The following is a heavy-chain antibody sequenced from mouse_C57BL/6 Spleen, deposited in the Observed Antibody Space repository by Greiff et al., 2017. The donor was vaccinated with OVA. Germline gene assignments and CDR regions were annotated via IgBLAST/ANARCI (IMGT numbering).Heavy chain of an antibody. Sequence: QVHVKQPGAELVKPGASVKMSCKASGYTFTSYWITWVKQRPGQGLEWIGDIYPGSGSTNYNEKFKSKATLTVDTSSSTAYMQLSSLTSEDSAVYYCARKGVLPLYYAMDYWGQGTSVTVSS. V-gene: IGHV1-55*01. D-gene: IGHD1-1*01. CDR1: GYTFTSYW. CDR3: ARKGVLPLYYAMDY. CDR2: IYPGSGST. J-gene: IGHJ4*01.